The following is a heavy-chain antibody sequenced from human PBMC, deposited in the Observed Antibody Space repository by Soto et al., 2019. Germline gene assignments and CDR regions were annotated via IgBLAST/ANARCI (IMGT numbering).Heavy chain of an antibody. CDR1: GYTFTSYG. V-gene: IGHV1-18*01. D-gene: IGHD5-18*01. J-gene: IGHJ6*02. Sequence: ASVKVSCKASGYTFTSYGISWVRQAPGQGLEWMGWVSAYNGNTNYAQKLQGRVTMTTDTSTSTAYMELRSLRSDDTAVYYCARDQPLQPPIDYGMDVWGQGTTVTVSS. CDR2: VSAYNGNT. CDR3: ARDQPLQPPIDYGMDV.